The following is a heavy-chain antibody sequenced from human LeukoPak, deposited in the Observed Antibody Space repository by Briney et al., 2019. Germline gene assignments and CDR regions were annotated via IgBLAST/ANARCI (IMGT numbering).Heavy chain of an antibody. CDR2: ISRSSSYI. V-gene: IGHV3-21*01. CDR1: GFTFSSYS. J-gene: IGHJ3*02. Sequence: PGGSLRLSCAASGFTFSSYSMNWVRQAPGKGLEWVSSISRSSSYIYNADSVKGRFTTSRDNAKNSLYLQMNSLRAEDTAVYYCARDAARARGVDDAFDIGGQGTMVTVSS. CDR3: ARDAARARGVDDAFDI. D-gene: IGHD3-10*01.